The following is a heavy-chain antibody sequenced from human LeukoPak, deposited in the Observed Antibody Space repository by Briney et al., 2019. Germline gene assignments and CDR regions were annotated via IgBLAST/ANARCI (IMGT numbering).Heavy chain of an antibody. CDR2: IIPILNVA. J-gene: IGHJ3*02. CDR3: ARSGSKNSSSWYDAFDI. CDR1: GGSFNSDV. V-gene: IGHV1-69*04. D-gene: IGHD6-13*01. Sequence: ASVKVSCKASGGSFNSDVITWVRQAPGQGLEWMGRIIPILNVANSAQKFQGRVTITADKSTNTAHMELNSLRAEDTAVYYCARSGSKNSSSWYDAFDIWGQGTMVTVSS.